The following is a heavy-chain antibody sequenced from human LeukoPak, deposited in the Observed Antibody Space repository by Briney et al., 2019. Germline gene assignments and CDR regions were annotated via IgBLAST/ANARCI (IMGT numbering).Heavy chain of an antibody. D-gene: IGHD6-19*01. J-gene: IGHJ5*02. Sequence: GGSLRLSCAASGFTFSSYEMNWVRQAPGKGLEWVSYISSSGSTIYYADSVKGRFTISRDNAKNSLYLQMNSLRAEDTAVYYCARDRVSSGWYPPRPGDWFDPWGQGTPVTVSS. CDR1: GFTFSSYE. CDR3: ARDRVSSGWYPPRPGDWFDP. V-gene: IGHV3-48*03. CDR2: ISSSGSTI.